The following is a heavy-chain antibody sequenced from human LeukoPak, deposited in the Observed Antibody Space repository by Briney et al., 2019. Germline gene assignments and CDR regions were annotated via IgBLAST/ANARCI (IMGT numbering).Heavy chain of an antibody. CDR2: VRGSGTDT. Sequence: GGSLRLSCAASGFTFSTYAMTWVRQAPGKGLEWVSAVRGSGTDTYYADSVKGRFTISRDNSKNTLYLQMNSLRAEDTAIYYCARTSRRDSAYDSPFDYWGQGTLVTVSS. V-gene: IGHV3-23*01. J-gene: IGHJ4*02. CDR1: GFTFSTYA. CDR3: ARTSRRDSAYDSPFDY. D-gene: IGHD5-12*01.